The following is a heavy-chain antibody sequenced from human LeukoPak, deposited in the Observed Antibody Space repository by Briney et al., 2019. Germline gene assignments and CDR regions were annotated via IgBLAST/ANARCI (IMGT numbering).Heavy chain of an antibody. D-gene: IGHD6-13*01. CDR2: IYTSGST. J-gene: IGHJ4*02. CDR3: AKDRGMAASSYYFDY. CDR1: GVSISSGNYY. V-gene: IGHV4-61*02. Sequence: SETLSLTCTVSGVSISSGNYYWSWIRQPAGKGLEWIGRIYTSGSTNYNPSFKSRVTISVDTFKNQFSLKVDSVTAADTAVYYCAKDRGMAASSYYFDYWGQGTLVIASS.